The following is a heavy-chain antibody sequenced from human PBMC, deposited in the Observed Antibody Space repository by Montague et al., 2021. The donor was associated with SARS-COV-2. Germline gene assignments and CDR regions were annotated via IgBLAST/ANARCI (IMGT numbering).Heavy chain of an antibody. Sequence: SETLSLTCSVSGGSFSSGDSYWGWLRQAPGKGLEWIGDLHYAGSAYYNPSLRSRVTISADTSKNQFSLKLNSVTAADTAVYYCVATYNGNWYYLDYWGQGTLVTVSS. CDR1: GGSFSSGDSY. J-gene: IGHJ4*01. CDR3: VATYNGNWYYLDY. V-gene: IGHV4-39*01. CDR2: LHYAGSA. D-gene: IGHD6-13*01.